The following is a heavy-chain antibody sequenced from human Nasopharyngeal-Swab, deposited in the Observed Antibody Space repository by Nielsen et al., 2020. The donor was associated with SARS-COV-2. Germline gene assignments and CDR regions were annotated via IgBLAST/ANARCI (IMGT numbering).Heavy chain of an antibody. CDR1: GDSISSYY. D-gene: IGHD3-22*01. J-gene: IGHJ4*02. CDR3: ASANYYYDSSGYYGN. Sequence: SETLSLTCTVSGDSISSYYWSWIRQPPGKGLEWIGYIYYSGSTNYNPSLKSRVTISVDTSKNQFSLKLSSVTAADTAVYYCASANYYYDSSGYYGNWGQGTLVTVSS. V-gene: IGHV4-59*01. CDR2: IYYSGST.